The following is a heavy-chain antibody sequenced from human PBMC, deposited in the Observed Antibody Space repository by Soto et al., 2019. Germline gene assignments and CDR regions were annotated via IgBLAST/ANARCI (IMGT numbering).Heavy chain of an antibody. Sequence: QVHLVESGGGLVKPGGSLRLSCVASGFAFGDYSMNWIRQSPGKGLEWLSYINNVGGTIYYADSVKGRFTVSRDNGKHSLFLQLTALRAEDSAMYFCARVECGYYSHLAYWGRGALVSVSS. D-gene: IGHD6-25*01. CDR3: ARVECGYYSHLAY. V-gene: IGHV3-11*01. CDR1: GFAFGDYS. CDR2: INNVGGTI. J-gene: IGHJ4*01.